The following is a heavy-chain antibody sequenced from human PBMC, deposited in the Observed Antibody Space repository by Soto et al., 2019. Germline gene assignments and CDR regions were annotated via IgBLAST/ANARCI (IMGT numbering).Heavy chain of an antibody. D-gene: IGHD3-3*01. CDR1: GGTFSSYA. V-gene: IGHV1-69*13. CDR3: ARETKDDSWSGYSNWFDP. Sequence: SVKVSCKASGGTFSSYAISWVRQAPGQGLEWMGGIIPIFGTANYAQKFQGRVTITADESTSTAYMELSSLRSEDTAVYYCARETKDDSWSGYSNWFDPWGQGTLVTVSS. CDR2: IIPIFGTA. J-gene: IGHJ5*02.